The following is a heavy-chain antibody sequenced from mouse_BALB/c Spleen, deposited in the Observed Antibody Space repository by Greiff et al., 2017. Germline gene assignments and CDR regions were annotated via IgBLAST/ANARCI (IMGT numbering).Heavy chain of an antibody. D-gene: IGHD2-1*01. CDR3: ARDQGGNYDYYAMDY. V-gene: IGHV2-9*02. CDR2: IWAGGST. J-gene: IGHJ4*01. Sequence: VKLMESGPGLVAPSQSLSITCTVSGFSLTSYGVHWVRQPPGKGLEWLGVIWAGGSTNYNSALMSRLSISKDNSKSQVFLKMNSLQTDDTAMYYCARDQGGNYDYYAMDYWGQGTSVTVSS. CDR1: GFSLTSYG.